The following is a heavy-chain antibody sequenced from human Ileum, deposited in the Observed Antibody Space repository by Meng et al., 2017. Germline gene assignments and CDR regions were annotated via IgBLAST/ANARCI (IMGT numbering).Heavy chain of an antibody. CDR1: GFTFSDFY. CDR3: ARAARVPAS. V-gene: IGHV3-11*04. CDR2: ISGSGGDI. Sequence: GESLKISCAASGFTFSDFYMEWIRQVPGEGLEYISYISGSGGDINYSESVKGRFTISRDNAKRSLYLQLNNLRGEDTAVYYCARAARVPASWGQGTLVTVSS. J-gene: IGHJ4*02.